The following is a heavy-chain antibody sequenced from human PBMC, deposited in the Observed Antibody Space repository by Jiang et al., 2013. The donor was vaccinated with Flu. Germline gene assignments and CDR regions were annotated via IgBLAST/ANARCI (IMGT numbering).Heavy chain of an antibody. J-gene: IGHJ4*01. Sequence: GPGLVKPSETLSLTCTVSGGSVSSGSYYWSWIRQPPGKGLEWIGYIYYSGSTNYNPSLKSRVTISVDTSKNQFSLKLSSVTAADTAVYYCARRGVGFGESTFDY. V-gene: IGHV4-61*01. CDR1: GGSVSSGSYY. CDR3: ARRGVGFGESTFDY. CDR2: IYYSGST. D-gene: IGHD3-10*01.